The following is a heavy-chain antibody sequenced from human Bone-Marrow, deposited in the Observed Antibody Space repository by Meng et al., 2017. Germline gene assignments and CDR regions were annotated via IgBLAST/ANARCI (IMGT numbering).Heavy chain of an antibody. CDR1: GDSVSSNRAA. CDR2: TYYRSKWYT. J-gene: IGHJ4*02. CDR3: ARGDYSSSPSF. D-gene: IGHD3-22*01. V-gene: IGHV6-1*01. Sequence: QVKWPQSCPGLVKPSQTLPLTCAISGDSVSSNRAAWHWIRQSPSRGLEWLGRTYYRSKWYTDYAVSVKSRITINPDTSKNQFSLQLNSVTPEDTAVYYCARGDYSSSPSFWGQGTLVTVSS.